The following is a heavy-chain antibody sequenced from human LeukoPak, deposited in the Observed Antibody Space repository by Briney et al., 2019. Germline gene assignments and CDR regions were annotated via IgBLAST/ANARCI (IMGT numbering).Heavy chain of an antibody. CDR2: ISSSGSTI. V-gene: IGHV3-11*01. J-gene: IGHJ4*02. Sequence: GGSLRLSCAASGFTFSDYYMSWIRQAPGKGLEWVSYISSSGSTIYYADSVKGRFTISRDNAKNSLYLQMNSLRAEDTAVYYCARAPNWNDVSFDYRGQGTLVTVSS. D-gene: IGHD1-20*01. CDR1: GFTFSDYY. CDR3: ARAPNWNDVSFDY.